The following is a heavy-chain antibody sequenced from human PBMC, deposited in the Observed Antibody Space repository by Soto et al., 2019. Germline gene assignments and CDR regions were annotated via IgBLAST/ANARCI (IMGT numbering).Heavy chain of an antibody. D-gene: IGHD2-15*01. Sequence: GASVKVFCKASGGTFSSYTISWVRQAPGQGLEWMGRIMPILGIANYAQKFQGRVTITADKSTSTAYMELSSLRSEDTAVYYCARQRRVAGAVADYSSEYDWGEGTAVTVCS. CDR1: GGTFSSYT. V-gene: IGHV1-69*02. J-gene: IGHJ6*01. CDR2: IMPILGIA. CDR3: ARQRRVAGAVADYSSEYD.